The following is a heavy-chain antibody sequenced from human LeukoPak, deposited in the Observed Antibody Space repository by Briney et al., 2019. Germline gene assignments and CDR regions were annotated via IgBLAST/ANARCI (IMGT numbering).Heavy chain of an antibody. CDR2: IKQDGSEK. CDR1: GFTFSSYW. J-gene: IGHJ5*02. CDR3: ARELRFLEWSNWFDP. Sequence: GGSLRLSCAASGFTFSSYWMSWVHQAPGKGLEWVANIKQDGSEKYYVDSVKGRFTISRDNAKNSLYLQMNSLRAEDTAVYYCARELRFLEWSNWFDPWGQGTLVTVSS. V-gene: IGHV3-7*01. D-gene: IGHD3-3*01.